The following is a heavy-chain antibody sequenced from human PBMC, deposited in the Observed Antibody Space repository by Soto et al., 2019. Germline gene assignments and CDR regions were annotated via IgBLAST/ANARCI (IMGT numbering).Heavy chain of an antibody. D-gene: IGHD1-20*01. J-gene: IGHJ3*02. CDR3: ARAVLGNDAFEI. V-gene: IGHV3-30-3*01. CDR2: ISYDGSNK. Sequence: AGGSLRLSCAASGFTFSTYAMHWVRPAPGKGLEWVAVISYDGSNKYYADSVKGRFTVSRDNSKNTLYLQMNSLRAEDTAVYYCARAVLGNDAFEIWGQGTMVTVSS. CDR1: GFTFSTYA.